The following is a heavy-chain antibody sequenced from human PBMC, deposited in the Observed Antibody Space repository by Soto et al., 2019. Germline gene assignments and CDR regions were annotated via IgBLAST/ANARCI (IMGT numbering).Heavy chain of an antibody. V-gene: IGHV3-11*01. CDR2: ISSSGSTT. CDR1: GFSLSYYY. D-gene: IGHD3-22*01. J-gene: IGHJ4*02. CDR3: ARVRGDSSGSYYFDY. Sequence: GGSLRLSCAASGFSLSYYYMSWIRQAPGEGLEWVSYISSSGSTTHYADSVKGRFTISKDNAKNSVYLQMNSLRAEDTAVYYCARVRGDSSGSYYFDYWGQGTLVTVS.